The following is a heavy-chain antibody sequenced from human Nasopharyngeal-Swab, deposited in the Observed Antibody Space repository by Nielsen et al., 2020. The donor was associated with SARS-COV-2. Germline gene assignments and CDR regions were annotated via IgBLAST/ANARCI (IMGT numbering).Heavy chain of an antibody. D-gene: IGHD3-10*01. J-gene: IGHJ6*02. V-gene: IGHV4-34*01. CDR1: GGSFSGYY. Sequence: SETLSLTCAVYGGSFSGYYWSWIRQPPGKGLEWIGEINHSGSTNYNPSLKSRVTISVDTSKNQFSLKLSSVTAADTAVYYCARGGYYGSGSPYPSYYYGMGVWGQGTTVTVSS. CDR2: INHSGST. CDR3: ARGGYYGSGSPYPSYYYGMGV.